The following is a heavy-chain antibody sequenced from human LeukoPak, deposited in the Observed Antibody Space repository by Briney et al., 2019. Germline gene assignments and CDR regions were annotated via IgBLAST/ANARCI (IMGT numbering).Heavy chain of an antibody. CDR2: AYYSGST. V-gene: IGHV4-59*12. CDR3: ARSDCSSTSCYLVWYFDL. D-gene: IGHD2-2*01. J-gene: IGHJ2*01. CDR1: GGSISDFY. Sequence: SESLSLTCTVPGGSISDFYWSWIRQSPGKGLEWIGYAYYSGSTNYNPSLKSRVTISVDTSKNQFSLKLSSVTAADTAVYYCARSDCSSTSCYLVWYFDLWGRGTLVTVSS.